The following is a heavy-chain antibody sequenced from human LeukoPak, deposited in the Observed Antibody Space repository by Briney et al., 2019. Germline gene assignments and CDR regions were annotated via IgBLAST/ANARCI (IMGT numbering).Heavy chain of an antibody. J-gene: IGHJ6*03. CDR3: ARAAVVVVAATLYYMDV. CDR1: GYTFTGYY. D-gene: IGHD2-15*01. Sequence: ASVKVSCKASGYTFTGYYMHWVRQAPGQGLEWMGWISAYNGNTNYAQKLQGRVTMTTDTSTSTAYMELRSLRSDDTAVYYCARAAVVVVAATLYYMDVWGKGTTVTISS. V-gene: IGHV1-18*04. CDR2: ISAYNGNT.